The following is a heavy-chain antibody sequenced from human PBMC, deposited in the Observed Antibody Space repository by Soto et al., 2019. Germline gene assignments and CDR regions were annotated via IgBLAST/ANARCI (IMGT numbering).Heavy chain of an antibody. CDR2: INHSGST. V-gene: IGHV4-34*01. J-gene: IGHJ3*02. CDR3: ARGKQLVRDDAFDI. Sequence: SETLSLTCAVYGGSFSGYYWSWIRQPPGKGLEWIGEINHSGSTNYNPSLKSRVTISVDTSKNQFSLKLSSVTAADTSVYYCARGKQLVRDDAFDIWGQGTMVTVSS. CDR1: GGSFSGYY. D-gene: IGHD6-13*01.